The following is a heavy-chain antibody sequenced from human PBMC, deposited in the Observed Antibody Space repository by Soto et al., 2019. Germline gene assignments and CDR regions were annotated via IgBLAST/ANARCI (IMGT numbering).Heavy chain of an antibody. CDR3: ARVGGYYDFWIGGFDP. Sequence: SETLSLTCTVSGGSISSYYWSWIRQPPGKGLEWIGYIYYSGSTNYNPSLKSRVTISVDTSKNQFSLKLSSVTAAVTAVYYCARVGGYYDFWIGGFDPWGQGTLVTVSS. CDR2: IYYSGST. CDR1: GGSISSYY. J-gene: IGHJ5*02. V-gene: IGHV4-59*01. D-gene: IGHD3-3*01.